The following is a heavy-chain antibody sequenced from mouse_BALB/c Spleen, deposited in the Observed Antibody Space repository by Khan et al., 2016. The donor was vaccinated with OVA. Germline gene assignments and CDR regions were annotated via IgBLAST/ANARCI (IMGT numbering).Heavy chain of an antibody. CDR3: TRSGYGSFAY. CDR2: INPSSGGT. CDR1: SYTFTSYY. D-gene: IGHD2-2*01. V-gene: IGHV1S81*02. J-gene: IGHJ3*01. Sequence: VELVESGAELVKPGASVRLSCKASSYTFTSYYLYWVKQRPGQGLEWIGDINPSSGGTNFNEKFKSKATLTVDKSSSTAYIQLNSLTSEDSAVYYCTRSGYGSFAYWGQGTLVTVSA.